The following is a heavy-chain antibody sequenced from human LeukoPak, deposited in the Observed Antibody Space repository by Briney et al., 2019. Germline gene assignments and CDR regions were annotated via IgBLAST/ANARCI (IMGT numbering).Heavy chain of an antibody. Sequence: PGSSLTLSFAASGLTFSSYAVHLVRQPPGKELEWVAVISYDGSNKYYADSVKGRFTISRDNSKNTLYLQVNSLRAEDTAVYYCARDLVGRYHFYGKLYYWGQGTLVTVSS. V-gene: IGHV3-30*04. CDR1: GLTFSSYA. D-gene: IGHD3-10*01. CDR3: ARDLVGRYHFYGKLYY. J-gene: IGHJ4*02. CDR2: ISYDGSNK.